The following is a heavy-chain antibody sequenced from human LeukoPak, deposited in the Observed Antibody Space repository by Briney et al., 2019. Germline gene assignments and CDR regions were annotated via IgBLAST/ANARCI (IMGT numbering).Heavy chain of an antibody. CDR3: ASLVTRLDPVAFDI. V-gene: IGHV4-59*12. J-gene: IGHJ3*02. D-gene: IGHD2-21*02. CDR1: GASISSYY. Sequence: SETLSLTCTVSGASISSYYWSWIRQPPGKGLEWIGYIYYSGSTNYNPSLKSRVTISVDTSKNQFSLKLSSVTAADTAVYYCASLVTRLDPVAFDIWGQGTMVTVSS. CDR2: IYYSGST.